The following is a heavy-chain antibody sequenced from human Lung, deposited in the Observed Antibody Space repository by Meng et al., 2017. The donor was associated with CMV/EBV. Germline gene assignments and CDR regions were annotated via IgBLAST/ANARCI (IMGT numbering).Heavy chain of an antibody. CDR1: GGTFSSYT. J-gene: IGHJ6*02. Sequence: SXXVSXKASGGTFSSYTISWVRQAPGQGLEWMGRIIPILGIANYAQKFQGRVTITSDKSTSKAYMELSSLRSEDTAVYYCAGVGRNFYGMDVWGQGSTVTVSS. V-gene: IGHV1-69*02. CDR3: AGVGRNFYGMDV. CDR2: IIPILGIA. D-gene: IGHD1-14*01.